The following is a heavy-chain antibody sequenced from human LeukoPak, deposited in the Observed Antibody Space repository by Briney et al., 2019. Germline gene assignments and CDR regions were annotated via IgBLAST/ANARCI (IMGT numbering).Heavy chain of an antibody. D-gene: IGHD5-12*01. CDR2: VKSKTDGGTT. CDR1: GFTFSSYA. CDR3: ATDTKDMLTTIGALDF. V-gene: IGHV3-15*01. J-gene: IGHJ4*02. Sequence: GGSLRLSCAASGFTFSSYAMSWVRQAPGKGLEWVGRVKSKTDGGTTDYAAPVKGRFTISRDDSKNTLYLQMNSLTTEDTAVCYCATDTKDMLTTIGALDFWGQGTLVTVSS.